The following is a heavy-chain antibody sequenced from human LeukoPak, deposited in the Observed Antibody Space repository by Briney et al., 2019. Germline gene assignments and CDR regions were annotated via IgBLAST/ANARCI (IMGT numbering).Heavy chain of an antibody. D-gene: IGHD4-23*01. J-gene: IGHJ4*02. V-gene: IGHV1-8*03. CDR3: AFSSVYGGNLDY. Sequence: GASVKVSCKASAYTFTSYDINWVRQATGQGLEWMGWMNPNSGNTGYAQKFQGRVTITRNTSISTAYMELSSLRSEDTAVYYCAFSSVYGGNLDYWGQGTLVTVSS. CDR2: MNPNSGNT. CDR1: AYTFTSYD.